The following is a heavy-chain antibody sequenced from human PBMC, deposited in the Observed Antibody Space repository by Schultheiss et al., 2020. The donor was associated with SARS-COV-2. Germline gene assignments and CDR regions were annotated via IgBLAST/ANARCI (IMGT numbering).Heavy chain of an antibody. Sequence: SETLSLTCTVSGGSISSYYWSWIRQPPGKGLEWIGEINHSGSTNYNPSLKSRVTISVDTSKNQFSLKLSSVTAADTALYYCAKDYLLRGLRFLEWLLGYWGQGTLVTVSS. CDR2: INHSGST. J-gene: IGHJ4*02. CDR3: AKDYLLRGLRFLEWLLGY. CDR1: GGSISSYY. D-gene: IGHD3-3*01. V-gene: IGHV4-34*01.